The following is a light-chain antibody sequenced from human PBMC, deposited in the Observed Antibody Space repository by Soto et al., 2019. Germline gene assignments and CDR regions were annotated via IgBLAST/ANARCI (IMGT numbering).Light chain of an antibody. CDR1: SSDVGSYDR. CDR2: EVN. Sequence: QSALTQPASVSGSPGQWITISCTGSSSDVGSYDRVSWYQQYPGKAPTLMIYEVNKRPSGISNRFSGSKSGNTASLTISGLQAEDEDTYYFSSSLGGPTWVFGGGTKLTVL. CDR3: SSSLGGPTWV. J-gene: IGLJ3*02. V-gene: IGLV2-23*02.